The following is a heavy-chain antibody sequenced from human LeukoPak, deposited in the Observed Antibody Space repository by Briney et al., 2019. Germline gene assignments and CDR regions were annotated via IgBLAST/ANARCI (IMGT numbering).Heavy chain of an antibody. CDR2: IYYSGST. CDR3: ARADYGDYYYYMDV. Sequence: SETLSLTCTVSGGSISSYYWSWIRQPPGKGLEWIGCIYYSGSTNYNPSLKSRVTISVDTSKNQFSLKLSSVTAADTAVYYCARADYGDYYYYMDVWGKGTTVTISS. CDR1: GGSISSYY. J-gene: IGHJ6*03. V-gene: IGHV4-59*01. D-gene: IGHD4-17*01.